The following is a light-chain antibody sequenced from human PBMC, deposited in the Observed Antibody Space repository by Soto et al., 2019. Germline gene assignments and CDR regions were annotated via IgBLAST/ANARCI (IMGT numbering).Light chain of an antibody. CDR3: AAWDDSLNGVV. CDR1: SSNIGSNT. V-gene: IGLV1-44*01. Sequence: QLVLTQPPSASGTPGQRVTISCSGSSSNIGSNTVNWYQQLPGTAPKLLIYSNNQRPSGVPDRFSGSKSGTSASLAISGLKSDDEADYYCAAWDDSLNGVVFGGGPKRTVL. J-gene: IGLJ2*01. CDR2: SNN.